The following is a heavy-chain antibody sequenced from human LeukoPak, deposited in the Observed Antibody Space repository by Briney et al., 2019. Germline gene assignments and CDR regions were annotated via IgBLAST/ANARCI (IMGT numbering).Heavy chain of an antibody. V-gene: IGHV4-59*01. CDR1: GGSISSYY. CDR3: ARVSHGDYDAFDI. CDR2: IYYSGST. D-gene: IGHD4-17*01. J-gene: IGHJ3*02. Sequence: SETLSLTCTVSGGSISSYYWSWIRQPPGKGLEWIGYIYYSGSTDYNPSLKSRVTISVDTSKNQFSLKLSSVTAADTAVYYCARVSHGDYDAFDIWGQGTMVTVSS.